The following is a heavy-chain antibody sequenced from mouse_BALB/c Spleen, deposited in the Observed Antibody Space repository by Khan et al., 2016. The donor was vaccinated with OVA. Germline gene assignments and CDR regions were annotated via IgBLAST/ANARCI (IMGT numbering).Heavy chain of an antibody. V-gene: IGHV1-80*01. D-gene: IGHD2-14*01. CDR3: ASGGYEYLAY. Sequence: QVQLQQPGAELVRPGSSVKISCKASGYAFSNYLMNWVKQGPGQGLEWIGQIYPGDGNTNYNGKFKDKATLTADNYSTTAYIQLSSLTSEDSAVCFCASGGYEYLAYWGQGTLVTVSA. CDR1: GYAFSNYL. CDR2: IYPGDGNT. J-gene: IGHJ3*01.